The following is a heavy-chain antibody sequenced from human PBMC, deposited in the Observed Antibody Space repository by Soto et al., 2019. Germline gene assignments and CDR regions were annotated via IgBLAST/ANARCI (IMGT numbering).Heavy chain of an antibody. CDR1: GYTFSSYA. CDR3: VRVVAIPGYPDN. Sequence: SVKVSCKTSGYTFSSYAISWVRQAPGQGLEWMGGIVPIVDTSTYAQKFQGRVTITADESTSTVYMELSSLRSDDTAVYYCVRVVAIPGYPDNWGQGTLVTVSS. CDR2: IVPIVDTS. D-gene: IGHD5-12*01. J-gene: IGHJ4*02. V-gene: IGHV1-69*13.